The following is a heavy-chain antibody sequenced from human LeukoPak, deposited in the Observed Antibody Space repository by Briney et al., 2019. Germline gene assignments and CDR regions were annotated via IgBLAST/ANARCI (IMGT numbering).Heavy chain of an antibody. D-gene: IGHD5-18*01. V-gene: IGHV4-34*01. Sequence: SSETLSLTCAVYGGSFSGYYWSWIRQPPGKGLEWIGEINHSGSTNYNPSLKSRVTISVDTSKNQFSLKLSSVTAADTAVYYCARADTAMVNLNYFDYWGQGTLVTVSS. CDR2: INHSGST. J-gene: IGHJ4*02. CDR3: ARADTAMVNLNYFDY. CDR1: GGSFSGYY.